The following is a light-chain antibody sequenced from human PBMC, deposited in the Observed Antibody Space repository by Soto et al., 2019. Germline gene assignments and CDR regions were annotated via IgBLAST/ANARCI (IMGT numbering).Light chain of an antibody. CDR3: HQYKSYPRA. Sequence: GDRVPITCRASQSISSWLAWYQQKPGKDPKLLIYDASSLASGVPSRFSGSGSGTEFTLTIRSLQPDVFATYYCHQYKSYPRAFGQGTKVPIK. V-gene: IGKV1-5*01. J-gene: IGKJ1*01. CDR2: DAS. CDR1: QSISSW.